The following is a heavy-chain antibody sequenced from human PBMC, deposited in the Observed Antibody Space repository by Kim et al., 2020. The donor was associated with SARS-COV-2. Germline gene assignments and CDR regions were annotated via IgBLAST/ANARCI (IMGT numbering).Heavy chain of an antibody. J-gene: IGHJ4*02. CDR2: IYSGGST. CDR1: GFTVSSNY. CDR3: ARDAGPFMVRGVIDY. D-gene: IGHD3-10*01. V-gene: IGHV3-66*01. Sequence: GGSLRLSCAASGFTVSSNYMSWVRQAPGKGLEWVSVIYSGGSTYYADSVRGRFTISRDNSKNKQYFHMNSQRAEDTAVYYCARDAGPFMVRGVIDYWGQGTLVTVST.